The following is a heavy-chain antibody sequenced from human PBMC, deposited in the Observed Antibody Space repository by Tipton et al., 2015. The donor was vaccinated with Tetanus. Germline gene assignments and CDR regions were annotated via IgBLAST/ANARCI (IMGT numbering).Heavy chain of an antibody. J-gene: IGHJ3*01. CDR2: INSDGSST. D-gene: IGHD5-24*01. Sequence: SLRLSCAASEFSFSSYWMHWVRQVPGRGLVWVSRINSDGSSTDYADSVRGRFSISRDNSKNTLSLQMNSLRAEDTAVYYCARRTNSGHVYNPLDLWGQGTMVTVSS. CDR3: ARRTNSGHVYNPLDL. V-gene: IGHV3-74*01. CDR1: EFSFSSYW.